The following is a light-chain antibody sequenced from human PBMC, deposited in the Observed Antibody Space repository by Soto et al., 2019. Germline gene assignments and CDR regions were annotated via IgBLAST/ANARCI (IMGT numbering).Light chain of an antibody. V-gene: IGKV1-5*03. CDR3: QQYHRYPYS. J-gene: IGKJ2*01. CDR2: RAS. Sequence: DIQMSQSPSTLSPSVGDRVTISCRASQSISNWLAWYQQKPGEAPELLIYRASNLQSGVPSRFSGSGSGTVFILTISSLQTDDFATYYCQQYHRYPYSFVPGTKLEI. CDR1: QSISNW.